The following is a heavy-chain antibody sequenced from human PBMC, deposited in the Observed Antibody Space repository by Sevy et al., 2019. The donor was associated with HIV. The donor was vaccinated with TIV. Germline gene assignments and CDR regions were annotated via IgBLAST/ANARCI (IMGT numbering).Heavy chain of an antibody. V-gene: IGHV1-24*01. Sequence: ASVKVSCKVSGYTLTKLSIHWVRQAPGKGLEWMGDFDPQYGETIYAQKFQGRLTMTEDTSPDPAFMELSSLTPEDTAVYYCTAVGLRYFSGSSSYQGDWFDPWGQGTLVTVSS. D-gene: IGHD2-15*01. CDR3: TAVGLRYFSGSSSYQGDWFDP. CDR2: FDPQYGET. CDR1: GYTLTKLS. J-gene: IGHJ5*02.